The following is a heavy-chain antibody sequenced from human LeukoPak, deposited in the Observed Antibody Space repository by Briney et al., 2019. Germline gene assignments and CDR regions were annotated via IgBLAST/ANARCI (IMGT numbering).Heavy chain of an antibody. Sequence: SETLSLTCTVSGGSISSYYWSWIRLPPGKGLEWIGYLSKSGNTNYIPSLKSRVTIFGDTSKNQFFLKLSSVTAADTAMYYCARARYVNSFYAFDIWGQGTWVTVSS. V-gene: IGHV4-59*01. CDR3: ARARYVNSFYAFDI. CDR1: GGSISSYY. CDR2: LSKSGNT. J-gene: IGHJ3*02. D-gene: IGHD3-9*01.